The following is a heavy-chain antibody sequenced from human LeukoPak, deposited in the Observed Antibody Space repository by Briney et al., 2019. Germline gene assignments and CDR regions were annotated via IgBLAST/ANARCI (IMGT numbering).Heavy chain of an antibody. CDR3: ARDSAFSSYSY. V-gene: IGHV3-53*01. CDR2: IYSGGST. CDR1: GFTVSSNY. Sequence: PGGSLRLSCAASGFTVSSNYMSWVRQAPGKGLEWVSVIYSGGSTYYADSVKGRFTISRDNSKNTLYLQMNSLRAEDTAIYYCARDSAFSSYSYWGQGALVTVSS. J-gene: IGHJ4*02. D-gene: IGHD2-15*01.